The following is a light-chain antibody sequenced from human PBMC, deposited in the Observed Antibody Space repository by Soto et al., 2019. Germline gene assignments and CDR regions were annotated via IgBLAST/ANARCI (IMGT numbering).Light chain of an antibody. J-gene: IGKJ4*01. CDR1: QSVGSY. CDR2: DAS. V-gene: IGKV3-11*01. CDR3: QQRSNWPLT. Sequence: IVLTQSPATLSLSPGERATLSCRASQSVGSYLAWYQQKPGQAPRLLISDASDRATGIPARFSGSGSGTDFALTISSLEPEDFAVYYCQQRSNWPLTFGGGTKVEIK.